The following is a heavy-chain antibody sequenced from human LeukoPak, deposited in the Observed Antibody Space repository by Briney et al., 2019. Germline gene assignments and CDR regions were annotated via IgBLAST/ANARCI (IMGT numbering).Heavy chain of an antibody. V-gene: IGHV1-2*02. D-gene: IGHD5-12*01. CDR2: INPNNGET. Sequence: ASVKVSCKASGYTFTDYFMHWVRQAPGQGLEWMGWINPNNGETNYAQKFQGRVTMTSYTSISTAYMELSRLTSDDTAVYYCAGDGYSGYHYHDWFDPWGQGTLVTVSS. CDR3: AGDGYSGYHYHDWFDP. J-gene: IGHJ5*02. CDR1: GYTFTDYF.